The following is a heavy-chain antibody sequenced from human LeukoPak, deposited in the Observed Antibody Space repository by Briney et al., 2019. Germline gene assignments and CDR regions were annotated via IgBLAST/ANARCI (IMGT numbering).Heavy chain of an antibody. Sequence: GGSLRPSCTSSGFTFGTYAVSWFRQAPGKGLEWVAFIRSKTFGGTTEYAASVKGRFTISRDDSKSIAYLQMNSLKTEDTAVYYCTRYSGRTDYWGQGTLVSVSS. J-gene: IGHJ4*02. D-gene: IGHD5-18*01. CDR1: GFTFGTYA. CDR2: IRSKTFGGTT. CDR3: TRYSGRTDY. V-gene: IGHV3-49*03.